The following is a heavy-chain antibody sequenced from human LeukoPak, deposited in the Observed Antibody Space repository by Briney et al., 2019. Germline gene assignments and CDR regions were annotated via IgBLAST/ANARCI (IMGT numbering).Heavy chain of an antibody. J-gene: IGHJ3*02. D-gene: IGHD3-3*01. CDR1: GFTFSSCG. CDR3: AKDTPPRTDDFWSGYYTPGLGAFDI. CDR2: IRYDGSNK. Sequence: GGSLRLSCAASGFTFSSCGMHWVRQAPGKGLEWVAFIRYDGSNKYYADSVKGRFTISRDNSKNTLYLQMNSLRAEDTAVYYCAKDTPPRTDDFWSGYYTPGLGAFDIWGQGTMVTVSS. V-gene: IGHV3-30*02.